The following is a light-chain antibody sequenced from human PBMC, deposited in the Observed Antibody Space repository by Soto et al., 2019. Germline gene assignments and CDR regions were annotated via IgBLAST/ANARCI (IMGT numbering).Light chain of an antibody. CDR2: DVF. CDR1: QGISSA. V-gene: IGKV1-13*02. J-gene: IGKJ5*01. CDR3: QQFETYPLT. Sequence: AIQVTQSPSSLSASVGDTVTITCRASQGISSAFAWYQQKPGKVPRLLIYDVFNLQSGVPSRFSGSGSGTDFTLTISRLQPEDFATYYCQQFETYPLTFGQGTRLAVK.